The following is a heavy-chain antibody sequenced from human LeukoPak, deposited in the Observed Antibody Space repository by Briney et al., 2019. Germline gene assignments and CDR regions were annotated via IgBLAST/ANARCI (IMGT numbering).Heavy chain of an antibody. J-gene: IGHJ6*02. CDR2: FSWNSGSI. D-gene: IGHD2-15*01. V-gene: IGHV3-9*01. Sequence: GRSLRLSCAASGFTFDDYAMHWVRQAPGKGLEWVSGFSWNSGSIGYADSVKGRFTISRDNAKNSLYLQMNSLRAEDTALYYCAKDMGVGYCIGGSCPEYYYYYGMDVWGQGTTVPVSS. CDR3: AKDMGVGYCIGGSCPEYYYYYGMDV. CDR1: GFTFDDYA.